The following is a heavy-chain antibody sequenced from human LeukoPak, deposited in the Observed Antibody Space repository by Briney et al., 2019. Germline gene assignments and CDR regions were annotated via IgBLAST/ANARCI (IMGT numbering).Heavy chain of an antibody. Sequence: ASVKVSCKASGYTFTSYDINWVRQATGQGLEWMGWMNPNSGNTGYAQKFQGRVTMTRNTSISTAYMELSSLRSEDTAVDYCARGYYYGSGSYYIVYYYYGMDVWGQGTTVTVSS. J-gene: IGHJ6*02. CDR1: GYTFTSYD. D-gene: IGHD3-10*01. CDR3: ARGYYYGSGSYYIVYYYYGMDV. V-gene: IGHV1-8*01. CDR2: MNPNSGNT.